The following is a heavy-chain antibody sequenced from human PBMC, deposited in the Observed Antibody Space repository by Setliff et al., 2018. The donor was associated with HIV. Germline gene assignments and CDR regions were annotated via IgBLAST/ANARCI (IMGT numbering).Heavy chain of an antibody. CDR3: SRDPEGYYDSSGYYRRGFLNY. Sequence: LRLSCAASGFTFSSYWMHWVRQAPGKGLVWVSRLNNDGGSTDYADSVKGRFTISRDNAKNTLYLQMNSLRAEDTAVYYCSRDPEGYYDSSGYYRRGFLNYWGQGTLVTVSS. D-gene: IGHD3-22*01. J-gene: IGHJ4*02. V-gene: IGHV3-74*01. CDR1: GFTFSSYW. CDR2: LNNDGGST.